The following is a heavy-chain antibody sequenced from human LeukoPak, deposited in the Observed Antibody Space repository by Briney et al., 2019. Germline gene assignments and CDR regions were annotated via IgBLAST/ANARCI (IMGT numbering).Heavy chain of an antibody. CDR1: GFTFSSYY. CDR2: ISSSDITI. D-gene: IGHD3-10*02. CDR3: AELGITMIGGV. J-gene: IGHJ6*04. V-gene: IGHV3-11*04. Sequence: PGGSLRLSCAASGFTFSSYYMSWIRQAPGKGLECVSYISSSDITIYYADSVKGRFTISRDNAKNSLYLQMNSLRAEDTAVYYCAELGITMIGGVWGKGTTVTISS.